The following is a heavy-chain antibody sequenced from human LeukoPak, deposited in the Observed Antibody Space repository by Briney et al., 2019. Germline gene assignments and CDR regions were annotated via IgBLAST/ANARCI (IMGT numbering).Heavy chain of an antibody. D-gene: IGHD3-22*01. CDR3: ARGGHYYDSSGYYLTDY. Sequence: ASVKVSCKASGYTFTGYYMHWVRQAPGQGLEWMGWISPNSGGTNYAQKFQGRVAMTRDTSISTAYMELSRLRSDDTAVYYCARGGHYYDSSGYYLTDYWGQGTLVTVSS. CDR1: GYTFTGYY. J-gene: IGHJ4*02. V-gene: IGHV1-2*02. CDR2: ISPNSGGT.